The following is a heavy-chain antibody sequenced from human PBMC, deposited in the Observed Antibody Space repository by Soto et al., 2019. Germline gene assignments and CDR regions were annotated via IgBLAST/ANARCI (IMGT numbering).Heavy chain of an antibody. J-gene: IGHJ6*02. D-gene: IGHD1-26*01. CDR1: GFTFNNYG. V-gene: IGHV3-33*01. CDR2: IWNDGNGY. CDR3: ARRQISPSTRGAGSARGAMDV. Sequence: GGALRLSCAASGFTFNNYGMHWVRQAPGKGLEWVAVIWNDGNGYYYANSVKGRFTISRDNSKNTLYLQMSSLRAEDTAVYYCARRQISPSTRGAGSARGAMDVWGQGTTVTVSS.